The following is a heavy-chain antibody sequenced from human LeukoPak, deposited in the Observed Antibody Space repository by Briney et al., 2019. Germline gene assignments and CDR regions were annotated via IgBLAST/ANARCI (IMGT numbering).Heavy chain of an antibody. CDR1: GFTVSSNY. D-gene: IGHD6-13*01. V-gene: IGHV3-66*02. J-gene: IGHJ4*02. CDR2: IYSGGST. Sequence: GGSLRLSCAASGFTVSSNYMSWVRQAPGKGLEWVSVIYSGGSTYYADSVKGRFTISRDNSKNTLYLQMNSLRAEDTAVYYCARGGYSSSWGFGYWGQGTLVTVSS. CDR3: ARGGYSSSWGFGY.